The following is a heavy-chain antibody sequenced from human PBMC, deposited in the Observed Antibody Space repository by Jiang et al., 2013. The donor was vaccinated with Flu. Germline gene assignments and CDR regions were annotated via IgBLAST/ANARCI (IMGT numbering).Heavy chain of an antibody. J-gene: IGHJ4*02. CDR2: IRFDGTNE. CDR1: GFSFSYYG. V-gene: IGHV3-30*02. CDR3: ATLRGSSYDTYLLDS. D-gene: IGHD2-15*01. Sequence: QLVESGGGVVQPGGSLRLSCAASGFSFSYYGMYWVRQAPGKGLEWLASIRFDGTNEYYADSVRGRFTISRDNSKNTLYVQMSSLRAEDTAVYYCATLRGSSYDTYLLDSWGQGTLVTVSS.